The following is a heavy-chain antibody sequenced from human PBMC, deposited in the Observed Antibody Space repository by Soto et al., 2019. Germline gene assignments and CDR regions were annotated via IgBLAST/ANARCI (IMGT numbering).Heavy chain of an antibody. CDR1: GYTFTTYG. CDR2: ISPYDGDT. J-gene: IGHJ5*02. V-gene: IGHV1-18*01. CDR3: ARDHGGSYQADSFDP. D-gene: IGHD1-26*01. Sequence: QVQLVQSGVEVKKPGASVKVSCKASGYTFTTYGINWVRQAPGQGLEWMGWISPYDGDTNYADTLQGRVTLTTDTSTTTAYMELRSLRSDDTAMYYCARDHGGSYQADSFDPWGQGTLVIVSS.